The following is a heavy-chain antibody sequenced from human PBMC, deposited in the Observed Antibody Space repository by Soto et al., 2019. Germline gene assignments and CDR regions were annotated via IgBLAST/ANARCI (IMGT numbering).Heavy chain of an antibody. J-gene: IGHJ1*01. CDR3: ARAKGWPDISFHP. V-gene: IGHV3-48*02. CDR2: ISSTSSII. Sequence: EVQLVESGGGLVQPGGFLRLSCAASGFSFSSHSMNWVRQAPGKGLEWVSYISSTSSIIYYADSVKGRFTTSRDNAKNSLYLQMNSLRDEDTAVYCCARAKGWPDISFHPWGQGTLVSVSS. D-gene: IGHD3-9*01. CDR1: GFSFSSHS.